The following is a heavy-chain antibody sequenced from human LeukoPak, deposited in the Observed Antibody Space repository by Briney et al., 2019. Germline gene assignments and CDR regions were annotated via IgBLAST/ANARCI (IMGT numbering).Heavy chain of an antibody. Sequence: GASVKVSCKASGYTFTSYGISWVRRAPGQGLEWMGWISAYNGNTNYAQKLQGRVTMTTDTSTSTAYMELRSLRSDDTAVYYCARDRVGFGELFGNWFDPWGQGTLVTVSS. V-gene: IGHV1-18*01. CDR2: ISAYNGNT. CDR1: GYTFTSYG. D-gene: IGHD3-10*01. J-gene: IGHJ5*02. CDR3: ARDRVGFGELFGNWFDP.